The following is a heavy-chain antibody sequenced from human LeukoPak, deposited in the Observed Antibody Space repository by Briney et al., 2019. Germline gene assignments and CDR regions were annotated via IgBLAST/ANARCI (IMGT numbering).Heavy chain of an antibody. Sequence: GGSLRLSCAASGFTFSSYIMNWVRQAPGKGLEWVSSISSSSSYIYYADSVKGRFTISRDNAKNSLYLQMNSLRAEDTAVYYCARYVVVPAAQFDYWGQGTLVTVSS. D-gene: IGHD2-2*01. J-gene: IGHJ4*02. V-gene: IGHV3-21*01. CDR1: GFTFSSYI. CDR3: ARYVVVPAAQFDY. CDR2: ISSSSSYI.